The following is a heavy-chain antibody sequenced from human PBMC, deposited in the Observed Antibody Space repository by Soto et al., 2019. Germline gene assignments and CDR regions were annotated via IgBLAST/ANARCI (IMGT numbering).Heavy chain of an antibody. Sequence: GGSLRLSCAASGFTFSSYAMSWVRQAPGKGLEWVSAISGSGGSTYYADSVKGRFTISRDNSKNTLYLQMNSLRAEDTAVYYCSRMHHMSTVTRSWGEGALVTVAS. D-gene: IGHD4-17*01. V-gene: IGHV3-23*01. CDR1: GFTFSSYA. J-gene: IGHJ4*02. CDR3: SRMHHMSTVTRS. CDR2: ISGSGGST.